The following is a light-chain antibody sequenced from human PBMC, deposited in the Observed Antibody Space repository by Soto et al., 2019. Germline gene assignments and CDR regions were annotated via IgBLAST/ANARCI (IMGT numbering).Light chain of an antibody. Sequence: EIVMTQSPVTLSVSLGERATLSCRASQSVRSDLAWYQQTRGQAPRLLIYGASNRATGVPARFSGSGSGTEFTLTISSLQSEDFAVYYCQQYNNWPPIAFGQGTRLEIK. CDR2: GAS. J-gene: IGKJ5*01. CDR1: QSVRSD. V-gene: IGKV3-15*01. CDR3: QQYNNWPPIA.